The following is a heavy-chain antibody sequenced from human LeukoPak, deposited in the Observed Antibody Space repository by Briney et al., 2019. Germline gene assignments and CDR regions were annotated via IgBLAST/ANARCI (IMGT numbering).Heavy chain of an antibody. Sequence: PSGTLSLTCAVYGGSFSGYYWSWIRQPPGKGLEWIGEINHSGSTNYNPSLKSRVTISVDTSKNQFSLKLTSATAADTAVYYCARWHSHGRYFDYWGQGALVTVSS. CDR1: GGSFSGYY. CDR2: INHSGST. CDR3: ARWHSHGRYFDY. V-gene: IGHV4-34*01. J-gene: IGHJ4*02. D-gene: IGHD2-21*01.